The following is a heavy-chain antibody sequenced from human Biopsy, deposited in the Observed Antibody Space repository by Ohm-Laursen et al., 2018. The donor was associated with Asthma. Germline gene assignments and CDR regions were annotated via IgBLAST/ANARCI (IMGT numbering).Heavy chain of an antibody. D-gene: IGHD3-10*01. V-gene: IGHV4-61*05. CDR3: ARGPNYHGSGRAPIGMDV. CDR1: GGSMSSSSYY. CDR2: IYYTGSD. Sequence: SDTLSLTCTVSGGSMSSSSYYWGWIRQPPGKGLEWLGYIYYTGSDNYNPSLKSRVTISVDTSKNQFSLRLNSVTAADMAVYYCARGPNYHGSGRAPIGMDVWGQGTTVTVSS. J-gene: IGHJ6*02.